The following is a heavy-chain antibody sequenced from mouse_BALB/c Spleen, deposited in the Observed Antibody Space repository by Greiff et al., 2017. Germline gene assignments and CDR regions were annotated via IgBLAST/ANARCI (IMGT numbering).Heavy chain of an antibody. CDR3: TRPYGSSYWFAY. V-gene: IGHV1S127*01. Sequence: QVHVKQPGAELVKPGASVKMSCKASGYTFTSYWMHWVKQRPGQGLEWIGVIDPSDSYTSYNQKFKGKATLTVDTSSSTAYMQLSSLTSEDSAVYYCTRPYGSSYWFAYWGQGTLVTVSA. CDR1: GYTFTSYW. J-gene: IGHJ3*01. D-gene: IGHD1-1*01. CDR2: IDPSDSYT.